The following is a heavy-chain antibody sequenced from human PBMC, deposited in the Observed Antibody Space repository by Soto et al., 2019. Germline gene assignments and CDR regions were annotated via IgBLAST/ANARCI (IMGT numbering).Heavy chain of an antibody. CDR2: IYHSGST. Sequence: QVQLQESGPGLVKPSGTLSLTCAVSSGSISSSNWWSWVRQPPGKGLERIGEIYHSGSTNYHPSLMSRVTMSVDKSTHQCSLKLSSVTAADTAVYYCARGIAARPGYYSSYMDVWGKGTTVTVSS. CDR1: SGSISSSNW. J-gene: IGHJ6*03. V-gene: IGHV4-4*02. CDR3: ARGIAARPGYYSSYMDV. D-gene: IGHD6-6*01.